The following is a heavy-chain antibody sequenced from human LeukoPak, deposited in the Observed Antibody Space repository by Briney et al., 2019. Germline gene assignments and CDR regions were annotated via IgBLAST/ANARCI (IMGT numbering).Heavy chain of an antibody. D-gene: IGHD3-3*01. V-gene: IGHV4-34*01. CDR3: ARVPGYCDFWGGYGSGGNWFDP. CDR1: GGSFSGYY. Sequence: SETLSLTCAVYGGSFSGYYWSWIRQPPGKGLEWIGEINHSGSTNYNPSLKSRVTISVDTSKNQFSLKLSSVTAADTAVYYCARVPGYCDFWGGYGSGGNWFDPWGQGTLVTVSS. CDR2: INHSGST. J-gene: IGHJ5*02.